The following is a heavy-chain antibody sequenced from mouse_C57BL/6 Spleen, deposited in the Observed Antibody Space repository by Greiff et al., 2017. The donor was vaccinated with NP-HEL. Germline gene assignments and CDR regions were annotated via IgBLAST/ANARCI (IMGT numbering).Heavy chain of an antibody. CDR2: ISYDGSN. Sequence: DVQLQESGPGLVKPSQSLSLTCSVTGYSITSGYYWNWIRQFPGNKLEWMGYISYDGSNNYNPSLKNRISITRDTSKNQFFLKLNSVTTEDTATYYCARGGIDELGRGWYFDVWGTGTTVTVSS. CDR1: GYSITSGYY. D-gene: IGHD4-1*01. J-gene: IGHJ1*03. V-gene: IGHV3-6*01. CDR3: ARGGIDELGRGWYFDV.